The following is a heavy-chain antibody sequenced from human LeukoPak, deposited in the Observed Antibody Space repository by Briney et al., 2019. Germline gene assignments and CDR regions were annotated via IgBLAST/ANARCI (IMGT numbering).Heavy chain of an antibody. CDR2: ISGGGGST. CDR3: AKAPAGAIFYYYYGMDV. V-gene: IGHV3-23*01. D-gene: IGHD1-26*01. Sequence: GGSLRLSCAASGFTFSSYAMSWVRLAAGNGLEWVSAISGGGGSTYYADSVKGRFTISRDNSKNTLYLQMSSLRAEATAVYYCAKAPAGAIFYYYYGMDVWGQGTTVTVSS. CDR1: GFTFSSYA. J-gene: IGHJ6*02.